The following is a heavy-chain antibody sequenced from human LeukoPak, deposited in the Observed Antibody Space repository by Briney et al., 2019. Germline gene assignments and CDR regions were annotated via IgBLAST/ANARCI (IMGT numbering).Heavy chain of an antibody. CDR1: GGSISSYY. V-gene: IGHV4-59*08. J-gene: IGHJ4*02. CDR2: IYYSGST. D-gene: IGHD1-26*01. CDR3: ARRGELAIDY. Sequence: SETLSLTCTVSGGSISSYYWSWIRQPPGKGLEWIGYIYYSGSTNYNPSLKSRVTMSIDTSKNQFSLKLSSVTAADTAVYYCARRGELAIDYWGQGTLVTVSS.